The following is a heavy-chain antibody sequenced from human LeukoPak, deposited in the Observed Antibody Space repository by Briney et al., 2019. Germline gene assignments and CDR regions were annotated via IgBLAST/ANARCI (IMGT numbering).Heavy chain of an antibody. Sequence: PGGSLRLSCAASGFTFSSYWMSWVRQAPGKGLEWVANIKQDGSEKYYVDSVKGRFTISRDNAKNSLYLQMNSLRAEDTAVYYCARSSPSLFRYYYGMDVWGQGTTVTVSS. V-gene: IGHV3-7*01. J-gene: IGHJ6*02. CDR3: ARSSPSLFRYYYGMDV. CDR1: GFTFSSYW. D-gene: IGHD2-21*01. CDR2: IKQDGSEK.